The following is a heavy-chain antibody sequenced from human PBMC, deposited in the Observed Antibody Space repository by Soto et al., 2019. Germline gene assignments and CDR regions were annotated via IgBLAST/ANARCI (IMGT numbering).Heavy chain of an antibody. CDR2: ISAYNGNT. J-gene: IGHJ4*02. V-gene: IGHV1-18*01. CDR3: ARDLPPVDY. Sequence: QIQLVQSGAEVKKPGASVKVSCKASGYTFSSYHITWVRQDPGQGLEWMGWISAYNGNTNYAQNLQGRVTMTTDPSTSTAYMELRSLRSDDTAVYYCARDLPPVDYWGQGTLVTVSS. CDR1: GYTFSSYH.